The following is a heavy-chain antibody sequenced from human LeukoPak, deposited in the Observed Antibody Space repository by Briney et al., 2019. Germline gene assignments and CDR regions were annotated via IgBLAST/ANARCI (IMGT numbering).Heavy chain of an antibody. CDR2: INSAGIST. J-gene: IGHJ4*02. CDR1: GFTFSSYW. V-gene: IGHV3-74*01. D-gene: IGHD6-13*01. Sequence: GGSLRLSCTASGFTFSSYWMHWVRQVPGKGLVWVSRINSAGISTNYADSVKGRFTISRDNAKNTLYLQMSSLRAEDTAIYYCARDIAAAVDYWGQGTPVTVSS. CDR3: ARDIAAAVDY.